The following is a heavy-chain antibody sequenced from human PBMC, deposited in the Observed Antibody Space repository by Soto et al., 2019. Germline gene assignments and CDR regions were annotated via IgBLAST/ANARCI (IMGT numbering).Heavy chain of an antibody. V-gene: IGHV1-3*01. D-gene: IGHD2-15*01. CDR1: GYTFTSYA. J-gene: IGHJ4*02. CDR2: INAGNGNT. CDR3: ARDLRLVVVVAAL. Sequence: QVQLVQSGAEVKKPGASVKVSCKASGYTFTSYAMHWVRQAPGQRLEGMGWINAGNGNTKYSQKFQGRVTITRDTSASKPYMERSSVRSEDPAVYLCARDLRLVVVVAALWGQGTLVTVSS.